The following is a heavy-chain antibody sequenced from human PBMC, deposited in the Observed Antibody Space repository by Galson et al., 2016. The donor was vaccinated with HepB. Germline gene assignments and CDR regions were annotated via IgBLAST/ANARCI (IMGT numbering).Heavy chain of an antibody. J-gene: IGHJ3*02. Sequence: TLSLTCRVSDGSISSGVYYWSWIRQPPGKGLEWIGYLYNTGNTYHNPSLMSRVSIPVDTSKNQLSMNLNSVTAADTAVYYCARGPPEGCTRGTCYLGAFDIWGRGTMVTVSS. CDR1: DGSISSGVYY. CDR3: ARGPPEGCTRGTCYLGAFDI. CDR2: LYNTGNT. V-gene: IGHV4-30-4*08. D-gene: IGHD2-21*02.